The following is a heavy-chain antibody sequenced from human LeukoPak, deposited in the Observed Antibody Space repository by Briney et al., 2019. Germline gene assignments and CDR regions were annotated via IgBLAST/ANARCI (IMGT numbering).Heavy chain of an antibody. CDR3: ARGPGFMVRGVRGRNYFDY. D-gene: IGHD3-10*01. CDR1: SHSFSGYY. J-gene: IGHJ4*02. CDR2: INYSGCN. Sequence: PSETQSLPCAVYSHSFSGYYWRWIRQPPGKALEGIREINYSGCNNYNPSLKSRIHISVEPSKNQFLLELNPVNAADTAVYYCARGPGFMVRGVRGRNYFDYCGQGTLVTVSS. V-gene: IGHV4-34*01.